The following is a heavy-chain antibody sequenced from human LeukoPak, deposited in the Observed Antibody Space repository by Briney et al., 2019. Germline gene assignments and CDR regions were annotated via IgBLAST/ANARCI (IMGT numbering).Heavy chain of an antibody. J-gene: IGHJ4*02. CDR1: GVSITTYS. D-gene: IGHD6-19*01. V-gene: IGHV4-59*01. Sequence: KASETLSLTCTVSGVSITTYSWSWIRQPPGKGLEWIGYFHTSGSTNYNPSLMGRVTISVDTSKNHFSLNLTSVTAADTAVYYCARGFGWYGDLGQGTLVTVSS. CDR2: FHTSGST. CDR3: ARGFGWYGD.